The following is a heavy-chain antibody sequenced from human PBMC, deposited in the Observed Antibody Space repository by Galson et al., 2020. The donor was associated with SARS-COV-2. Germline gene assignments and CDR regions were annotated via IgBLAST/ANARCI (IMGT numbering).Heavy chain of an antibody. CDR1: GFTFSSYA. CDR2: ISGSGGST. CDR3: AKEGSSTTERLNWFDP. D-gene: IGHD2-2*01. Sequence: PGGSLRLSCAASGFTFSSYAMSWVRQAPGKGLEWVSAISGSGGSTYYADSVKGRFTISRDNSKNTLYLQMNSLRAEDTAVYYCAKEGSSTTERLNWFDPWGQGTLVTVSS. J-gene: IGHJ5*02. V-gene: IGHV3-23*01.